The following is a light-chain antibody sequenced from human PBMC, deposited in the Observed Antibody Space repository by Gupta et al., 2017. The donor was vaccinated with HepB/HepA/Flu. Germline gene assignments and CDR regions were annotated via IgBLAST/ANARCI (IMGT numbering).Light chain of an antibody. CDR3: ETWDSKTRV. CDR2: LEGSGSY. Sequence: QPVLTQSSSASASLGSSVKLTCTLSSGHSSYIIAWHQQQPGKAPRYLMKLEGSGSYNKGSGVPDRVSGSSSGADRYLTSSNLQSEDEDDYYCETWDSKTRVFGGGTKLTVL. J-gene: IGLJ3*02. CDR1: SGHSSYI. V-gene: IGLV4-60*03.